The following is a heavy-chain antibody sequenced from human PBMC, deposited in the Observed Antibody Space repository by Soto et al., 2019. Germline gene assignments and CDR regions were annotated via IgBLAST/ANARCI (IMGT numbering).Heavy chain of an antibody. V-gene: IGHV1-69*13. CDR1: GGTFSSYA. CDR2: IIPIFGTA. Sequence: GASVKVSCKASGGTFSSYAISWVRQAPGQGLEWMGGIIPIFGTANYAQKFQGRVTITADESTSTAYMELSSLRSEDTAVYYCARSGSDYIGQNWFDPWGQGTLVTVSS. J-gene: IGHJ5*02. CDR3: ARSGSDYIGQNWFDP. D-gene: IGHD3-10*01.